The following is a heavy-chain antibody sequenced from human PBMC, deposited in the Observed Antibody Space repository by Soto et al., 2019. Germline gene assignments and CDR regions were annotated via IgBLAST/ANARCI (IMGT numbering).Heavy chain of an antibody. D-gene: IGHD4-17*01. CDR2: INPSGGSA. V-gene: IGHV1-46*01. Sequence: QVQLVQSGAEVKKPGASVKVSCEASGYTFANYYMHWVRQAPGQGLEWMGIINPSGGSATYAQKFQGRVTMTRDTSTSTVYMELNDLKSEDTAVYFCARDQTTTMTPYYFDYWGQGSLVTVSS. CDR3: ARDQTTTMTPYYFDY. CDR1: GYTFANYY. J-gene: IGHJ4*02.